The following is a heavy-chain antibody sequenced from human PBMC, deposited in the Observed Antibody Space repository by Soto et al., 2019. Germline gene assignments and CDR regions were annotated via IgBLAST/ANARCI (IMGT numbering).Heavy chain of an antibody. D-gene: IGHD1-7*01. V-gene: IGHV4-34*01. J-gene: IGHJ4*02. CDR3: ARGAFSNWNYWY. Sequence: SETLSLTCAVYGGSFSGYYWSWIRQPPGKGLEWIVEINHGGSTNYNPSLKSRVSISVDTSKNQFALKLSSVTATDTAVYYCARGAFSNWNYWYWGQGTLVTVSS. CDR2: INHGGST. CDR1: GGSFSGYY.